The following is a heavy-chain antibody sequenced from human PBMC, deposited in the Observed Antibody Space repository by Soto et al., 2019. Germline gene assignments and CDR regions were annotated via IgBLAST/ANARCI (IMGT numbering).Heavy chain of an antibody. CDR3: AKGYYDSSGYWLTNYFDY. D-gene: IGHD3-22*01. Sequence: GGSLRLSCAASGFTFSTYAMNWVRQAPRKGLEWVAIISDNGSNKYYADSVKGRFTISRDNSKNTLYLQMNSLRAEDTAVYYCAKGYYDSSGYWLTNYFDYWGQGTLVTVSS. CDR2: ISDNGSNK. CDR1: GFTFSTYA. V-gene: IGHV3-30*18. J-gene: IGHJ4*02.